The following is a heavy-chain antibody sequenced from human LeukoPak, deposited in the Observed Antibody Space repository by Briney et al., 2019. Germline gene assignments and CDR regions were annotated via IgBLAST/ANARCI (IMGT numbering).Heavy chain of an antibody. CDR1: GDSVSSNSAA. Sequence: SQTLSLTCAISGDSVSSNSAAWNWIRQSPSRGLEWLGRTYYRSKWYNDYAVSVKSRITINPDTSKNQFSLQLNSVTPEDTAVYYCARDLHSSSWYALTRGAFDIWGQGTMVTVSS. D-gene: IGHD6-13*01. CDR2: TYYRSKWYN. V-gene: IGHV6-1*01. CDR3: ARDLHSSSWYALTRGAFDI. J-gene: IGHJ3*02.